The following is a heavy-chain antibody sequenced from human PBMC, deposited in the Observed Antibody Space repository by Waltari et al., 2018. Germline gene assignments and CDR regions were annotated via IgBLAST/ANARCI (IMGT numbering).Heavy chain of an antibody. J-gene: IGHJ4*02. CDR1: EYNFDSFW. CDR3: ARHGSSGYYDSSWGYFDY. CDR2: IDPSDSFA. D-gene: IGHD3-22*01. Sequence: EVQLVQSGAEVKKPGESLRISCKGSEYNFDSFWHTWVRQVPGKGLEWMGRIDPSDSFANIKPPCRCPVTVSVDKSTNTAYLEWGSLRASDTAMYYCARHGSSGYYDSSWGYFDYWGQGTLVTVYS. V-gene: IGHV5-10-1*03.